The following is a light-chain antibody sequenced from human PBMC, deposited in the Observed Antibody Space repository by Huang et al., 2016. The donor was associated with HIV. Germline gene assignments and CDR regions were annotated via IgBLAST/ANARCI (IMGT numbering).Light chain of an antibody. CDR2: GSS. V-gene: IGKV3-20*01. J-gene: IGKJ1*01. CDR1: QIVTNDY. Sequence: EIVLTQSPDTLSLAPGERGALSCRASQIVTNDYLAWYQQKSGQAPRLLIYGSSGRATGVPVRFGGSGSGAEFILTSDRLEPEDFASYYCQQYSTLPWTFGPGTKLEVK. CDR3: QQYSTLPWT.